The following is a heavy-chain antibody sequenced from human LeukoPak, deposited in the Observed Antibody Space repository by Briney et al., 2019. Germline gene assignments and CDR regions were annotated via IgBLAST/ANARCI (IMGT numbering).Heavy chain of an antibody. CDR3: AREGRNMGYSYGYNWFDP. D-gene: IGHD5-18*01. CDR2: VSYDGSNK. V-gene: IGHV3-30-3*01. CDR1: GFTFSSYA. Sequence: GGSLRLSCAASGFTFSSYAMHWVRQAPGKGLEWVAVVSYDGSNKYYADSVKGRFTISRDNSKNTLYLQMNSLRAEDTAVYYCAREGRNMGYSYGYNWFDPWGQGTLVTVSS. J-gene: IGHJ5*02.